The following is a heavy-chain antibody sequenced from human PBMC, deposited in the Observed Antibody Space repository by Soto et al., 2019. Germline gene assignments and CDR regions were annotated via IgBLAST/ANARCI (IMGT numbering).Heavy chain of an antibody. J-gene: IGHJ4*02. CDR1: GYTFTGYY. CDR3: ARAVVYYDSSGYYYYYFDY. D-gene: IGHD3-22*01. Sequence: ASVKVSCKASGYTFTGYYMHWVRQAPGQGLEWMGWINPNSGGTNYAQKFQGWVTMTRDTSISTAYMELSRLRSDDTAVYYCARAVVYYDSSGYYYYYFDYWGQGTLVTVSS. V-gene: IGHV1-2*04. CDR2: INPNSGGT.